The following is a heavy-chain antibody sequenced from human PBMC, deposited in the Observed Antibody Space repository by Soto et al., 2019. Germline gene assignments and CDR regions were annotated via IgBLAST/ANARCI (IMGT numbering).Heavy chain of an antibody. V-gene: IGHV3-23*01. D-gene: IGHD6-19*01. CDR3: AKVDSSGWLLTSFDY. CDR1: GFTFSSYA. Sequence: EVQLLESGGGLVQPGGSLRLSCAASGFTFSSYAMSWVRQAPGKGLDWVSSISDSGRKYYADSVKGRFTISRDNSKNTLYLHMNSLRAEDTAVYYCAKVDSSGWLLTSFDYWGQGSLVTVSS. J-gene: IGHJ4*02. CDR2: ISDSGRK.